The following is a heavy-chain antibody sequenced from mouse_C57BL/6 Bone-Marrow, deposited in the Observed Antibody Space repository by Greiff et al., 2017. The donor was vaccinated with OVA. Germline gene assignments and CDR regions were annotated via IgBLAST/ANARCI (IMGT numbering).Heavy chain of an antibody. Sequence: DVHLVESGGGLVQPGGSLKLSCAASGFTFSDYGMAWVRQAPRKGPEWVAFISNLAYSIYYADTVTGRFTISRENAKNTLYLEMSSLRSEDTAMYYCARPGDYDGVYAMDDWGQGTSVTVSS. CDR2: ISNLAYSI. D-gene: IGHD2-4*01. CDR3: ARPGDYDGVYAMDD. J-gene: IGHJ4*01. V-gene: IGHV5-15*01. CDR1: GFTFSDYG.